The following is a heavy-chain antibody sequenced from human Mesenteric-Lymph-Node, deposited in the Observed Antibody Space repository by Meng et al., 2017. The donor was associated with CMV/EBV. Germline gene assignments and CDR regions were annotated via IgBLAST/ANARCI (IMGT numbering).Heavy chain of an antibody. V-gene: IGHV4-39*07. CDR1: GGSISSSSYY. J-gene: IGHJ4*02. Sequence: QLQLQESGPGLVKPSETLSLTCTVAGGSISSSSYYWGWIRQPPGKGLAWIGSIYYSGSTYYNPSLKSRVTISVDTSKNQFSLKLSSVTAADTAVYYCARDGDYYDSSGYNPFDYWGQGTLVTVSS. D-gene: IGHD3-22*01. CDR3: ARDGDYYDSSGYNPFDY. CDR2: IYYSGST.